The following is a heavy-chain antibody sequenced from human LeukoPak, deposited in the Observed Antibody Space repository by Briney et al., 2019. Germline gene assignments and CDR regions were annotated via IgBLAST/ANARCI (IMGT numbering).Heavy chain of an antibody. CDR3: AKGAYDYTEIAYFDS. J-gene: IGHJ4*02. D-gene: IGHD5-12*01. Sequence: PGGSLRLSCAASGFTSTNYAMNWVRRAPGKGLEWVSVLIGSSGSTDYADSVKGRFTISRDISKNTLFLQMNSLRAEDTAIYYCAKGAYDYTEIAYFDSWGQGTLVTVSS. CDR2: LIGSSGST. V-gene: IGHV3-23*01. CDR1: GFTSTNYA.